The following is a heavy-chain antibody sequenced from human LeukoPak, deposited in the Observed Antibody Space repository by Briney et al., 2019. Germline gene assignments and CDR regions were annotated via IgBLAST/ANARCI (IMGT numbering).Heavy chain of an antibody. J-gene: IGHJ6*02. CDR1: GFTFSSYA. CDR2: ISGSGGST. D-gene: IGHD3-22*01. Sequence: GRSLRLSCAASGFTFSSYAMSWVRQAPGKGLEWVSAISGSGGSTYYADSVKGRFTISRDNSKNTLYLQMNSLRAEDTAVYYCAKDTDGITMIVVVITLDVWGQGTTVTVSS. V-gene: IGHV3-23*01. CDR3: AKDTDGITMIVVVITLDV.